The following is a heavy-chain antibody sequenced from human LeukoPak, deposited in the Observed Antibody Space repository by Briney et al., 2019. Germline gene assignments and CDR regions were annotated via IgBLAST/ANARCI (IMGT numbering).Heavy chain of an antibody. CDR3: ARGSRHGDYVKYFDY. CDR1: GGSFSGYY. J-gene: IGHJ4*02. D-gene: IGHD4-17*01. Sequence: PSETLSLTCAVYGGSFSGYYWSWIRQPPGKGLEWIGEINHSGSINNNPSLKSRVNVSLDTSKNQFSLKLRSVTAADTAVYYCARGSRHGDYVKYFDYWGQGTLVTVSS. V-gene: IGHV4-34*01. CDR2: INHSGSI.